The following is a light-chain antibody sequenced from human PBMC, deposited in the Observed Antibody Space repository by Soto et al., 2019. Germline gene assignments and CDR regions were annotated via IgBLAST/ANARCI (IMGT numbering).Light chain of an antibody. CDR2: LGS. CDR3: MQALQTPRT. CDR1: QSLLHSNGYNY. J-gene: IGKJ1*01. Sequence: DLVMTQPPLSLPVTPGEPASISCRSSQSLLHSNGYNYLDWYLQKPGQSPQLLIYLGSNRASGVPDRFSGSGSGTDFTLKISRVEAEDVGVYYCMQALQTPRTFGQGTKVEIK. V-gene: IGKV2-28*01.